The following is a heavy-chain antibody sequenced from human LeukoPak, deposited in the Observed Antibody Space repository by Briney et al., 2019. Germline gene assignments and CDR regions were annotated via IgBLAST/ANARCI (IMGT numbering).Heavy chain of an antibody. CDR2: ISAYNGNT. D-gene: IGHD2-15*01. CDR3: ARDPPRIVVVVAATNYYGMDV. Sequence: ASVNVSCKASGYTFTSYGISWVRQAPGQGLEWMGWISAYNGNTNYAQKLQGRVTMTTDTSTSTAYMELRSLRSDDTAVYYCARDPPRIVVVVAATNYYGMDVWGQGTTVTVSS. J-gene: IGHJ6*02. V-gene: IGHV1-18*01. CDR1: GYTFTSYG.